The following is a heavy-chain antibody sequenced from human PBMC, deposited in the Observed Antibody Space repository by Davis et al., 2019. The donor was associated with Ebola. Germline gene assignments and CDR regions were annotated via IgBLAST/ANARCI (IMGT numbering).Heavy chain of an antibody. J-gene: IGHJ5*02. CDR2: IIPIFGTA. Sequence: SVKVSCKASGYTFTSYYMHWVRQAPGQGLEWMGGIIPIFGTANYAQKFQGRVTITADESTSTAYMELSSLRSEDTAVYYCARDMWYGDRLRWFDPWGQGTLVTVSS. D-gene: IGHD4-17*01. V-gene: IGHV1-69*13. CDR3: ARDMWYGDRLRWFDP. CDR1: GYTFTSYY.